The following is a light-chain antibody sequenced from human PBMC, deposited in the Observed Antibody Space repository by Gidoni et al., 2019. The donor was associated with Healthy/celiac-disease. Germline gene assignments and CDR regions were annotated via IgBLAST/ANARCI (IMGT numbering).Light chain of an antibody. CDR2: QDS. V-gene: IGLV3-1*01. CDR3: QAWDSSTASVV. CDR1: KLGDKY. J-gene: IGLJ2*01. Sequence: SYELPQPPSLPVSPGQTASITCSGDKLGDKYACWYQQKPGQSPVLVIYQDSKRPSGIPERFSGSNSGNTATLTISGTQAMDEADYYCQAWDSSTASVVFGGGTKLTVL.